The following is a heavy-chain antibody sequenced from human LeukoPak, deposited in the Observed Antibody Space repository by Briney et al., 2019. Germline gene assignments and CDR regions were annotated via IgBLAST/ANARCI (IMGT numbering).Heavy chain of an antibody. CDR1: GYTFTSYC. CDR3: ARDLYYGSGSPPGY. V-gene: IGHV1-18*01. D-gene: IGHD3-10*01. CDR2: ISAYNGNT. J-gene: IGHJ4*02. Sequence: GASVKVSCNASGYTFTSYCISWVRHAPAQGLEGMGWISAYNGNTNYAQKLQGRVTMTTDTSASTAYMELRSLRSDDTAVYYCARDLYYGSGSPPGYWGQGTLVTVSS.